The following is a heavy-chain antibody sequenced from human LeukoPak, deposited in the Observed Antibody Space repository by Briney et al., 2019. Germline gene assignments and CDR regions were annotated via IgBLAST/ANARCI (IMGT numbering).Heavy chain of an antibody. CDR1: GYTFTSYA. CDR3: ARDNQILLWFGEFSGFDY. J-gene: IGHJ4*02. CDR2: INAGNGNT. D-gene: IGHD3-10*01. Sequence: ASVKVSCKASGYTFTSYAMHWVRQAPGQRLEWMGWINAGNGNTKYSQKFQGRVTITRDTSASTAYMELSSLRSEDMAVYYCARDNQILLWFGEFSGFDYWGQGTLVTVSS. V-gene: IGHV1-3*01.